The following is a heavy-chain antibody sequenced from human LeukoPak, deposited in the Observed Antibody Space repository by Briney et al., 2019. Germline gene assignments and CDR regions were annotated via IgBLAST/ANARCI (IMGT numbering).Heavy chain of an antibody. CDR2: ISYDGSDK. J-gene: IGHJ4*02. V-gene: IGHV3-30*18. D-gene: IGHD1-26*01. Sequence: GGSLRLSCAASGFSFSTYGMRCVRQAPGKGLEWVTVISYDGSDKYYADSVKGRFTISRDNSRNTLYLQMNSLRVEDTAVYYCAKEVGTFTLDYWGQGTLVTVSS. CDR3: AKEVGTFTLDY. CDR1: GFSFSTYG.